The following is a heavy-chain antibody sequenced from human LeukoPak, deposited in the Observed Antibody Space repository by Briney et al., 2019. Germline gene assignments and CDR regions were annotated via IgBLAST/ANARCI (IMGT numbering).Heavy chain of an antibody. Sequence: GGSLRLSCAASGFTFDDYGMSWVRQAPGKGLEWVSGLNWNGGSTGYADSVKGRFTISRDNAKNSLYLQMNSLRAEDTALYYCARASSYDFWSGIDYWGHGTLVTVSS. D-gene: IGHD3-3*01. J-gene: IGHJ4*01. CDR1: GFTFDDYG. CDR2: LNWNGGST. CDR3: ARASSYDFWSGIDY. V-gene: IGHV3-20*04.